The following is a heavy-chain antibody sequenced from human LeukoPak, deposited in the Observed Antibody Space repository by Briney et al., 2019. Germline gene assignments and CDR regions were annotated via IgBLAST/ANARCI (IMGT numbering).Heavy chain of an antibody. D-gene: IGHD6-6*01. V-gene: IGHV1-8*03. J-gene: IGHJ6*03. CDR1: GYTFTTYD. CDR3: ARKRYSSSSNYYYMDV. CDR2: MNPITGNT. Sequence: ASVKVSCKASGYTFTTYDINWARQATGQGLEWMGWMNPITGNTGYAQKFQGRVTISKNTSISTAYMELSSLRSEDTAVYYCARKRYSSSSNYYYMDVWGRGTTVTVSS.